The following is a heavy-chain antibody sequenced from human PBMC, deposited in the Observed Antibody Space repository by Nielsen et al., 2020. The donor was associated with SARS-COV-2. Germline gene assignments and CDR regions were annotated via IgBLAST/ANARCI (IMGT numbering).Heavy chain of an antibody. CDR2: INHSGST. CDR1: GGSFSGYD. D-gene: IGHD3-10*01. CDR3: ARGLRLLWFGELSYWFDP. V-gene: IGHV4-34*01. J-gene: IGHJ5*02. Sequence: SETLSLTCAVYGGSFSGYDWSWIRQAPGKGLEWIGEINHSGSTNYNPSLKSRVTISVDTSKNQFSLKLSSVTAADTAVYYCARGLRLLWFGELSYWFDPWGQGTLVTVSS.